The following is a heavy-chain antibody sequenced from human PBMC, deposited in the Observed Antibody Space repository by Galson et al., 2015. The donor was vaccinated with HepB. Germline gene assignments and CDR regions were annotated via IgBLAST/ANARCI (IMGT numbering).Heavy chain of an antibody. CDR1: GLTFRSYS. V-gene: IGHV3-48*01. CDR2: ISSSSSTI. D-gene: IGHD6-19*01. J-gene: IGHJ4*02. CDR3: AKDFSVAATCFDY. Sequence: ALGLSCAASGLTFRSYSMNWVRQAPGKGLEWVSYISSSSSTIYYADSVKGRFPISRDNAKNSLYLQMNSLRAEDTAVYYCAKDFSVAATCFDYWGQGTLVTVSS.